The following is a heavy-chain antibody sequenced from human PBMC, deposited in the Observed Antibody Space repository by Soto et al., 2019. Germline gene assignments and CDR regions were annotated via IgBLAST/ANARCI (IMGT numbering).Heavy chain of an antibody. Sequence: SETLSLTCTVSGGSISSSSYYWGWIRQPPGKGLEWIGSIFYSGSPYNNPSLRSRVTISADTSMNQFSLALTSVTAADTAIYYCARGSTTEKVDSWGQGILVTVSS. CDR1: GGSISSSSYY. V-gene: IGHV4-39*07. CDR2: IFYSGSP. CDR3: ARGSTTEKVDS. J-gene: IGHJ4*02.